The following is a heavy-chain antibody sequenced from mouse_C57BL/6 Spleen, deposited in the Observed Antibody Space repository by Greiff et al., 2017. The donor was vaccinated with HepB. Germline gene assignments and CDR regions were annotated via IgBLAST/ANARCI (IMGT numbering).Heavy chain of an antibody. D-gene: IGHD2-4*01. Sequence: EVQRVESAGGLVQPGSSMKLSCTASGFTFSDYYMAWVRQVPEKGLEWVANINYDGSSTYYLDSLKSRFIISRDNAKNILYLQMSSLKSEDTATYYCARDWGYYDYDRFAYWGQGTLVTVSA. J-gene: IGHJ3*01. V-gene: IGHV5-16*01. CDR2: INYDGSST. CDR1: GFTFSDYY. CDR3: ARDWGYYDYDRFAY.